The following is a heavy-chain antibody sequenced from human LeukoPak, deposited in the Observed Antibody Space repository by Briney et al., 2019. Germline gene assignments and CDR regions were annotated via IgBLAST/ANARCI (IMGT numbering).Heavy chain of an antibody. CDR2: IYHSGST. J-gene: IGHJ5*02. CDR3: ARVPHGETVFGVVLYWFDP. CDR1: SYSISSGYY. V-gene: IGHV4-38-2*02. Sequence: SETLSLTCTVSSYSISSGYYWGWIRQPPGKGLEWIGSIYHSGSTYYSLSLKSRVIISVDTSKNQFSLKLSSVTAADTAVYYCARVPHGETVFGVVLYWFDPWGQGTLVTVSS. D-gene: IGHD3-3*01.